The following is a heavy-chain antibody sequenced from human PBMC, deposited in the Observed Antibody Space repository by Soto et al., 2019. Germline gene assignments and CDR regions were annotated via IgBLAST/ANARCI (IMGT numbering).Heavy chain of an antibody. Sequence: QVQLVQSGAEVKKPGASVKVSCKASGYTFTNYDINWVRQATGQGLEWMGWMNPNSGNTGYVQKFQGRVSMTRNTSISTAYMELSSLRSEDAAVYYCARSGRRWERLPIYYFDYWGPGTQVTVSS. CDR3: ARSGRRWERLPIYYFDY. D-gene: IGHD1-26*01. CDR2: MNPNSGNT. V-gene: IGHV1-8*01. J-gene: IGHJ4*02. CDR1: GYTFTNYD.